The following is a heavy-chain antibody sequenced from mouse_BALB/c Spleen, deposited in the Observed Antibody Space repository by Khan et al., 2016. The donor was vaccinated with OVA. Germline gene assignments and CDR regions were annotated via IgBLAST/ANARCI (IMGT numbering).Heavy chain of an antibody. J-gene: IGHJ2*02. CDR1: GYTFTSYW. D-gene: IGHD1-3*01. V-gene: IGHV1S81*02. CDR3: SRITKIEATYFDY. Sequence: QVQLQQSGAELVKAGASVKMSCKASGYTFTSYWMHWVKQRLGQGLEWFAETNPTNGRTYYNEKFKSKATLTVDKSSSTAYMLLSGPTFEDSAVFYWSRITKIEATYFDYWGQGTSRTVSA. CDR2: TNPTNGRT.